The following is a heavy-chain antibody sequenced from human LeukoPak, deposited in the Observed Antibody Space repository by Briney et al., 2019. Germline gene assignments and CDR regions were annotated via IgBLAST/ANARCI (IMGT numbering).Heavy chain of an antibody. V-gene: IGHV3-7*03. J-gene: IGHJ4*02. CDR2: IKQDGSEK. CDR3: ARDAAAGLIMDYFDY. D-gene: IGHD3-10*01. CDR1: GFTFSSYW. Sequence: PGGSLRLSCAASGFTFSSYWMSWVRQAPGKGLEWVANIKQDGSEKYYVDSVKGRFTISRDNAKNSLYLQMNSLRAEDTAVYYCARDAAAGLIMDYFDYWGQGTLVTVSS.